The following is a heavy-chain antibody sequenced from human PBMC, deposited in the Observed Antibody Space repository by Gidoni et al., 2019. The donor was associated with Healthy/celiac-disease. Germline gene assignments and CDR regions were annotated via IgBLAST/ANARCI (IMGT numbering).Heavy chain of an antibody. CDR1: GYSSTSYW. J-gene: IGHJ5*02. D-gene: IGHD6-13*01. CDR3: ARPQFIAAAGRRLVGWFVP. Sequence: EVQLVQSGAEVKKPAESLKISCKGSGYSSTSYWIGWVRQMPGKGLEWMGIIYPGDSDTRYSPSFQGPVTISADKSISTAYLQWSSLKASDTAMYYCARPQFIAAAGRRLVGWFVPWGQGTLVTVSS. V-gene: IGHV5-51*01. CDR2: IYPGDSDT.